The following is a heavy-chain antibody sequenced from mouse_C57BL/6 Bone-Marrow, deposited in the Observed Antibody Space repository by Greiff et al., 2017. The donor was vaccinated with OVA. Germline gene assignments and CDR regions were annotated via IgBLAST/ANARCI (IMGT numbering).Heavy chain of an antibody. J-gene: IGHJ3*01. CDR1: GYTFTSYW. CDR3: AREAYYGSSYCWFAY. CDR2: IDPSDSYT. Sequence: QVQLQQPGAELVRPGTSVKLSCKASGYTFTSYWMHWVKQRPGQGLEWIGVIDPSDSYTNYNQKFTGKATLTVDTSSSTAYMQLSSLTSEDSAVYYCAREAYYGSSYCWFAYWGQGTLVTVSA. V-gene: IGHV1-59*01. D-gene: IGHD1-1*01.